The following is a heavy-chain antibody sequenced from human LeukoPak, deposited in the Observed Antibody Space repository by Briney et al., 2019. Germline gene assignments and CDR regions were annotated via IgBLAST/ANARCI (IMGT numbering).Heavy chain of an antibody. J-gene: IGHJ3*02. CDR1: GFAFSSYA. V-gene: IGHV3-30-3*01. Sequence: PGGSLRPSCAASGFAFSSYAMHWVRQAPGKGLEWVAVISYDGSDKYYADSVKGRFTISRDNSKNTLYLQMNSLRAEDTAVYYCAREAILTGYLFWYGAFDIWGQGTMVTVSS. CDR2: ISYDGSDK. D-gene: IGHD3-9*01. CDR3: AREAILTGYLFWYGAFDI.